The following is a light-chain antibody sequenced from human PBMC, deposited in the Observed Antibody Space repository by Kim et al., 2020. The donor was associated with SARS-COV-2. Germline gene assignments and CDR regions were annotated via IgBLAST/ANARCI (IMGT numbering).Light chain of an antibody. J-gene: IGLJ3*02. CDR1: SGSVSTSFF. Sequence: QAVVTQEPSFSVSPGGTVTLTCGLNSGSVSTSFFPSWYQQTPGQAPRTLICNTHTRSFGVPDRFSGSILGNKAALTITGAQADDESNYYCVLYVGGGMHWVFGGGTQLTVL. CDR2: NTH. V-gene: IGLV8-61*01. CDR3: VLYVGGGMHWV.